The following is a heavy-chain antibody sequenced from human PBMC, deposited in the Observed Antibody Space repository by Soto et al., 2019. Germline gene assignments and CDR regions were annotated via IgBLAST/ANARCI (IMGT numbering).Heavy chain of an antibody. CDR3: AAYVLVRGWAETFGY. D-gene: IGHD1-26*01. Sequence: QMQLVQSGPEVKKPGTSVKVSCKASGFTFTSSAVQWVRQARGQRLEWIGWIVVGSGNTNYAQKYQERVTITRDMYTSTAYMELSSLRSEDTAEYYCAAYVLVRGWAETFGYWGQGTLVTVSS. CDR1: GFTFTSSA. J-gene: IGHJ4*02. V-gene: IGHV1-58*01. CDR2: IVVGSGNT.